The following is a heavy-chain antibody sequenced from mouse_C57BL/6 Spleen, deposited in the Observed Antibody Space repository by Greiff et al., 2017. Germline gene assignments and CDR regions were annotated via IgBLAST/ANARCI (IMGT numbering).Heavy chain of an antibody. J-gene: IGHJ2*01. CDR2: INPYNGGT. D-gene: IGHD1-1*01. CDR3: AVYGSSYVDFDY. V-gene: IGHV1-19*01. Sequence: EVQLQQSGPVLVKPGASVKMSCKASGYTFTDYYMNWVKQSHGKSLEWIGVINPYNGGTSYNQKFKGKATLTVDKSSSTAYMELNSLTSEDSAVYYCAVYGSSYVDFDYWGQGTTLTVSS. CDR1: GYTFTDYY.